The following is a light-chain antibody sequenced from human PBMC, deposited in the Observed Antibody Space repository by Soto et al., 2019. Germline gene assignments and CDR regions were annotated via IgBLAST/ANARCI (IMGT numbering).Light chain of an antibody. V-gene: IGKV3-20*01. CDR3: QQYGSTPVT. Sequence: EPVLTQSPGTLSLSPGESSTLSGRASQRVTSSYLSWYQQKPGQAPRLLIYGASCRATVIPDRVSGSGSGKDFILTIRRLEPEDLAVSYCQQYGSTPVTFGQGTK. CDR1: QRVTSSY. J-gene: IGKJ1*01. CDR2: GAS.